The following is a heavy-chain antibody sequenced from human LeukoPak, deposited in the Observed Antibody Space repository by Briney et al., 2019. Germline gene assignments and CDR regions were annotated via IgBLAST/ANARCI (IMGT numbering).Heavy chain of an antibody. J-gene: IGHJ4*02. D-gene: IGHD3-22*01. Sequence: SETLSLTCTVSGGSISSYYWSWIRQPPGKGLEWIGYIYYSGSTNYNPSLKSRVTISVDTSKNQFSLKLSSVTAADTAVYYCARSGRGYFVDYWAREPWSPSPQ. V-gene: IGHV4-59*08. CDR2: IYYSGST. CDR1: GGSISSYY. CDR3: ARSGRGYFVDY.